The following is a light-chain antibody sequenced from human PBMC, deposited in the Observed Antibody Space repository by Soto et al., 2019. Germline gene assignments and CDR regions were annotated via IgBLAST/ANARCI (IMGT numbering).Light chain of an antibody. J-gene: IGKJ5*01. CDR3: QQHGTSPIT. CDR1: QSVDNY. Sequence: EIVLTQSPGTLSLSSGERATLSCRASQSVDNYLAWYQQKPGQAPRLLIYDISTRATGIPTRFSGSGSGTDFTLTISRLEPEDFAVYYCQQHGTSPITFGQGTRLEI. CDR2: DIS. V-gene: IGKV3-20*01.